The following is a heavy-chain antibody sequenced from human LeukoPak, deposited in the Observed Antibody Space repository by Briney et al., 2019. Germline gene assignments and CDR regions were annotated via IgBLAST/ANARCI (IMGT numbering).Heavy chain of an antibody. CDR2: IYYSGST. Sequence: ASETLSLTCTVSGGSISSGDYYWSWIRQPPGKGLEWIGYIYYSGSTYYNPSLKSRVTISVDTSKNQFSLKLSSVTAADTAVYYCARVGTEGLYYDYWGQGTLVTVSS. D-gene: IGHD1-26*01. CDR3: ARVGTEGLYYDY. V-gene: IGHV4-30-4*08. J-gene: IGHJ4*02. CDR1: GGSISSGDYY.